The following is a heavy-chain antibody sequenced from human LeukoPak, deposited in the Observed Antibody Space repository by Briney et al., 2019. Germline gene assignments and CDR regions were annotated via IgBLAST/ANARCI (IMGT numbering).Heavy chain of an antibody. CDR2: INQDGSKE. D-gene: IGHD5-12*01. CDR3: VRDGGVSGYDLLDY. J-gene: IGHJ4*02. CDR1: GFTFSHYW. Sequence: GGSLRLSCAASGFTFSHYWMTWVRQAPGKGLEWVAHINQDGSKEHYMDSVKARFTISRDNAKNSLSPQMNSLRAEDTAVYYCVRDGGVSGYDLLDYWGQGTLVTVSS. V-gene: IGHV3-7*01.